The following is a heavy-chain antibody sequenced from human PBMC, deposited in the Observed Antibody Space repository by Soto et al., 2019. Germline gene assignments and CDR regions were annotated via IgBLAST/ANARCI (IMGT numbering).Heavy chain of an antibody. V-gene: IGHV3-48*01. CDR3: ARGCRGSCWFNY. Sequence: EVQLVESGGGLVQPGGSLRLSCAASGFTFSSYNMNWVRQAPGKGLEWVSFISSSSSPIYYADSVKGRFTISRDNARNSLYMQMNSLRAEDTAVYYCARGCRGSCWFNYGGQGTLVTGSS. CDR2: ISSSSSPI. CDR1: GFTFSSYN. J-gene: IGHJ4*02. D-gene: IGHD2-15*01.